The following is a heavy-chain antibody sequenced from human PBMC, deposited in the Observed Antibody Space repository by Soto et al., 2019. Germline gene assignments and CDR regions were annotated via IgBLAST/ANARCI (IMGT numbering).Heavy chain of an antibody. CDR1: GGSIRGGGYY. CDR2: IYYSGST. D-gene: IGHD5-18*01. CDR3: ARDRLMATAGTARHYFGLDV. Sequence: SETLSLTCTVSGGSIRGGGYYWSWVRQSPRRGLEWIGNIYYSGSTYYNPSLKSRLTISVDTSKNQFSLNLSSVTAADTAVYYCARDRLMATAGTARHYFGLDVWGQGTTVTVSS. J-gene: IGHJ6*02. V-gene: IGHV4-31*03.